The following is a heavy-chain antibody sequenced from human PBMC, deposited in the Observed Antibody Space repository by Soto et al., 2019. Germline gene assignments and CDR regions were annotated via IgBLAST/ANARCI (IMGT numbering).Heavy chain of an antibody. CDR3: AHRGRIPASGTSFDY. J-gene: IGHJ4*02. CDR1: GFSLTTTGVG. Sequence: QITLKESGPTLVKPTRTLTLTCTFSGFSLTTTGVGVGWIRQPPGKALEWLALIYWDDDKRYSPSLKSRLTITKDTSKNQVVLTMTNVDPVDTATYYCAHRGRIPASGTSFDYWGQGALVTVSS. V-gene: IGHV2-5*02. CDR2: IYWDDDK. D-gene: IGHD6-13*01.